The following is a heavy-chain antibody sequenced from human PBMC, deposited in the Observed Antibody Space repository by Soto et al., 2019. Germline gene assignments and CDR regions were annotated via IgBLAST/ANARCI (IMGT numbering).Heavy chain of an antibody. CDR1: GYTFSSYW. CDR3: AREDSNYPGEIDY. CDR2: IKQDGSEK. J-gene: IGHJ4*02. V-gene: IGHV3-7*05. D-gene: IGHD4-4*01. Sequence: PGGSRRHSCAASGYTFSSYWMSWVHQAPGKGLEWVANIKQDGSEKYYVDSVKGRFTISRDNAKNSLYLQMNSLRAEDTAVYYCAREDSNYPGEIDYWGQGTLVTVSS.